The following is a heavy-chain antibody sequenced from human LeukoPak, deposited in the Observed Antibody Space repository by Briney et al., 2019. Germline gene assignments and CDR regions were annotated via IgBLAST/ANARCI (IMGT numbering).Heavy chain of an antibody. J-gene: IGHJ4*02. V-gene: IGHV4-61*05. Sequence: SETLSLTCAVSGGSISSNSYYWGWIRQPPGKGLEWIGYIYYSGSTNYNPSLKSRVTISVDTSKNQFSLKLSSVTAADTAVYYCARVSGSSGYYLDYWGQGTLVTVSS. CDR1: GGSISSNSYY. CDR3: ARVSGSSGYYLDY. D-gene: IGHD3-22*01. CDR2: IYYSGST.